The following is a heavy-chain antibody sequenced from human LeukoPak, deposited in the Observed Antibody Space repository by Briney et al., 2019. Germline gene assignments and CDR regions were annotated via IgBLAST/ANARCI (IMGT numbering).Heavy chain of an antibody. J-gene: IGHJ5*02. D-gene: IGHD2-2*01. V-gene: IGHV3-23*01. CDR2: ISGSGGST. CDR1: GFTFSSYA. Sequence: GGSLRLSCAASGFTFSSYAMSWVRQAPGKGLEWVSAISGSGGSTYYADSVKGRFTISRDNSKNTLYLQMNSLRAEDTAVYYCAKDSPRYCSSTSCYFDWFDPWGQGTLVTVSS. CDR3: AKDSPRYCSSTSCYFDWFDP.